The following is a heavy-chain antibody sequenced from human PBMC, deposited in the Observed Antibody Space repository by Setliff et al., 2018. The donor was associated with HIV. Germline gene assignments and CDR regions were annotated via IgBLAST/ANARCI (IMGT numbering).Heavy chain of an antibody. CDR2: IYYSGST. D-gene: IGHD3-22*01. V-gene: IGHV4-59*08. Sequence: SETLSLTCTVSVGSISNYYWSWIRQPPGKGLEWIGYIYYSGSTTYNPSLESRVTISIDTSKNQFSLKLSSVTAADTAVYYCARQHYYDSSGRNLMDVWGKGTTVTSP. J-gene: IGHJ6*03. CDR3: ARQHYYDSSGRNLMDV. CDR1: VGSISNYY.